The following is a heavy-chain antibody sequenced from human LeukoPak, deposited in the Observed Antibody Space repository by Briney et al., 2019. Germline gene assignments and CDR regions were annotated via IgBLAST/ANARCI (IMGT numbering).Heavy chain of an antibody. V-gene: IGHV3-33*01. J-gene: IGHJ4*02. CDR1: GFTFSSYG. CDR3: ARESSLTGAYFDW. CDR2: IWYDGSNK. Sequence: PGGSLRLSCAASGFTFSSYGMHWVRQAPGKGLEWVAVIWYDGSNKYYADSVKGRFTISRDNSKNTLYLQMNSLRAEDTAVYYCARESSLTGAYFDWWGQGTLVTVSS. D-gene: IGHD3-10*01.